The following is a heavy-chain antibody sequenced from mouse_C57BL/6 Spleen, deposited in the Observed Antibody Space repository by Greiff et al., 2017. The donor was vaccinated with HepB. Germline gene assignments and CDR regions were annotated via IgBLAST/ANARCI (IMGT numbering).Heavy chain of an antibody. D-gene: IGHD1-1*02. J-gene: IGHJ3*01. CDR1: GYAFSSSW. CDR3: AREGACGIAWFAY. CDR2: IYPGDGDT. V-gene: IGHV1-82*01. Sequence: QVHVQQSGPELVKPGASVKISCKASGYAFSSSWMNWVKQRPGKGLEWIGRIYPGDGDTNYNGKFKGKATLTADKSSSTAYMQLSSLTSEDSAVYFCAREGACGIAWFAYWGQGTLVTVSA.